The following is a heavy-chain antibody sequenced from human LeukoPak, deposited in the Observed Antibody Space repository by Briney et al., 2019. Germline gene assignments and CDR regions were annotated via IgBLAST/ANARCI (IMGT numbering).Heavy chain of an antibody. CDR3: ARDTEDYGDHNPHAFDI. CDR1: GFTFSSYS. D-gene: IGHD4-17*01. V-gene: IGHV3-21*01. J-gene: IGHJ3*02. CDR2: ISSSSSYI. Sequence: GGSLRLSCAASGFTFSSYSMNWVRQAPGKGLEWVSSISSSSSYIYYADSVKGRFTISRDNAKNSLYLHMNSLRAEDTAVYYCARDTEDYGDHNPHAFDIWGQGTMVTVSS.